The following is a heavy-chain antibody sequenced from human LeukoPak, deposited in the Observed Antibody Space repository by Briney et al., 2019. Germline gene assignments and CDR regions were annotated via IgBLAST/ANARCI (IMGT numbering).Heavy chain of an antibody. V-gene: IGHV4-59*08. D-gene: IGHD1-1*01. J-gene: IGHJ4*02. CDR1: GGSLTSNF. Sequence: SETLSLTCTVSGGSLTSNFWSWIRQPPGKGLEWIGYLYNSVSTRYNPSLKSRATISGDTSKNQFSLKLNSVTAADTAVYYCARALPNWNPPDYWGRGTLVTVSS. CDR3: ARALPNWNPPDY. CDR2: LYNSVST.